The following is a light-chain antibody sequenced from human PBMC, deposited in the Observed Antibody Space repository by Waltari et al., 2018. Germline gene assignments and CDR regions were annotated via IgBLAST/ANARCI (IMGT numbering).Light chain of an antibody. Sequence: AIRITQSPSSLSASTGDRVTIPCRASQGISSYLAWYQQKPRKAPKPLIYAASTWQSGVPSRCSVRCSGTDYTRTISCLQSEDFATYYCQQYYSYPTITYGQGTRLEIK. J-gene: IGKJ5*01. CDR3: QQYYSYPTIT. CDR1: QGISSY. V-gene: IGKV1-8*01. CDR2: AAS.